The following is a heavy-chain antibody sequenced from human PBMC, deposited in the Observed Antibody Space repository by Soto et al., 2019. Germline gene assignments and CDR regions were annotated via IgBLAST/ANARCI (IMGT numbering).Heavy chain of an antibody. D-gene: IGHD2-2*01. J-gene: IGHJ3*02. CDR2: IYYSGST. V-gene: IGHV4-61*08. CDR1: GGSISSGGYY. CDR3: ARAEGYCSSTSCALGAFDI. Sequence: SETLSLTCTVSGGSISSGGYYWSWIRQHPGKGLEWIGYIYYSGSTNYNPSLKSRVTISVDTSKNQFSLKLSSVTAADTAVYYCARAEGYCSSTSCALGAFDIWGQGTMVTVSS.